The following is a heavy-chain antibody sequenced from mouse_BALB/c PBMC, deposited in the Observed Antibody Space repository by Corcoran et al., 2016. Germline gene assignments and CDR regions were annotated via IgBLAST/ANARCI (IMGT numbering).Heavy chain of an antibody. CDR3: ASDYRYDDGPAY. J-gene: IGHJ3*01. V-gene: IGHV1S135*01. Sequence: EIQLQQSGPELMKPGASVKISCKASGYSFTSYYMHWVKQSHGKSLEWIGYIDPFNGGTSYNQKFKGKATLTVDKSSSTAYMHLSSLTSEDSAVYYCASDYRYDDGPAYWGQGTLVTVSA. CDR1: GYSFTSYY. D-gene: IGHD2-14*01. CDR2: IDPFNGGT.